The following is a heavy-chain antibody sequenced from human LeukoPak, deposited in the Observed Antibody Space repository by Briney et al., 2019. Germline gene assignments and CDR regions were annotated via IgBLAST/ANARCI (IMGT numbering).Heavy chain of an antibody. CDR2: NYYSGST. V-gene: IGHV4-59*01. D-gene: IGHD2-2*01. CDR1: GGSISSYY. CDR3: ARDRSDQYAFDI. Sequence: SETLSLTCTVSGGSISSYYWSWIRQPPGKGLERIGYNYYSGSTNYNPSLKSRVTISVDTSKNQFSLKLTSVTAADTAVYYCARDRSDQYAFDIWGQGTMVTVSS. J-gene: IGHJ3*02.